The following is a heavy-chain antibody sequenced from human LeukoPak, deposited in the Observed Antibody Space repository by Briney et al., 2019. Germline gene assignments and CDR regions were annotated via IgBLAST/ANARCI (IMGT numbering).Heavy chain of an antibody. V-gene: IGHV5-51*01. J-gene: IGHJ6*03. Sequence: PGESLKICCKGSGYSFTGYWIGWVRPMPGKGLEWMGIIYPGDSDTRYRPSFQGQVTISADKSISTAYLQWSSLKASDTAMYYCAIQNSSFYYYYYMDVWGKGTTVTVSS. D-gene: IGHD6-19*01. CDR1: GYSFTGYW. CDR2: IYPGDSDT. CDR3: AIQNSSFYYYYYMDV.